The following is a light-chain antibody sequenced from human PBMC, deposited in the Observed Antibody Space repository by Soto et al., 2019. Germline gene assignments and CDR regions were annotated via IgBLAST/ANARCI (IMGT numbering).Light chain of an antibody. Sequence: QITKCLATFWLFAGKRVTITCRASQNIRSRLAWFQQKPGKAPKLLIYDASSLESGVPSRFSGSGSGTEFTLTISSLQPDDFATYYCQKSAHPPLTFGGGSKLDIK. CDR2: DAS. V-gene: IGKV1-5*01. J-gene: IGKJ4*01. CDR3: QKSAHPPLT. CDR1: QNIRSR.